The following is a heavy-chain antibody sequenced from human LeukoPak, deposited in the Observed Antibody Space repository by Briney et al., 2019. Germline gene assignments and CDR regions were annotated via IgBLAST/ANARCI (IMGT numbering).Heavy chain of an antibody. D-gene: IGHD2-2*01. CDR3: ARSPTKRVPEDY. Sequence: SETLSLTCTVSSDSIFTSNWWSWVRQPPGKGLEWIGQIFHSGSTSYSPSLKSRVTISMDESKNQISLRLTSVTAADTAVYYCARSPTKRVPEDYWGQGTLVTVSS. CDR2: IFHSGST. CDR1: SDSIFTSNW. J-gene: IGHJ4*02. V-gene: IGHV4-4*02.